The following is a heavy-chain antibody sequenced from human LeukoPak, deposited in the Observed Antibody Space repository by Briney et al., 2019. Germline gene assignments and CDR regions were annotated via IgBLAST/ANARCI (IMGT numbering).Heavy chain of an antibody. Sequence: GGSLRLSCAASGFTFSSYGMHWVRQAPGKGLEWVAVISYDGSNKYYADSVKGRFTISRDNAKNSLYLQMNSLRAEDTAVYYCARDMRFSCSSTSCYVGHFDYWGQGTLVTVSS. J-gene: IGHJ4*02. V-gene: IGHV3-30*03. CDR2: ISYDGSNK. CDR3: ARDMRFSCSSTSCYVGHFDY. CDR1: GFTFSSYG. D-gene: IGHD2-2*01.